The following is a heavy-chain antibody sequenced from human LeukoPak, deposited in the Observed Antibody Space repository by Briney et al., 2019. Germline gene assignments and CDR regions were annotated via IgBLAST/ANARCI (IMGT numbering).Heavy chain of an antibody. CDR1: GFTFSSYG. D-gene: IGHD3-10*01. CDR2: ISYDGSNK. J-gene: IGHJ4*02. CDR3: AKDVALYGSGSYFDY. Sequence: GGSLRHSCAASGFTFSSYGMHWVRQAPGKGLEWVAVISYDGSNKYYADSVKGRFTISRDNSKNTLYLQMNSLRAEDTAVYYCAKDVALYGSGSYFDYWGQGTLVTVSS. V-gene: IGHV3-30*18.